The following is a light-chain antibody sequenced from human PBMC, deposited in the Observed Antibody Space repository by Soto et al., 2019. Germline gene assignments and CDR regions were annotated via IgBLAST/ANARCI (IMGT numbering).Light chain of an antibody. CDR1: SSDVGAYNY. V-gene: IGLV2-14*01. CDR2: EVS. Sequence: QSVLTQPASVSGSPGQSITISCTGTSSDVGAYNYVSWYQQQSGKAPKLMIHEVSNRPSGVSNRFSGSKSGNTASLTISGLQAEDEADYYCSSYTTSRAYVFGIGNKV. CDR3: SSYTTSRAYV. J-gene: IGLJ1*01.